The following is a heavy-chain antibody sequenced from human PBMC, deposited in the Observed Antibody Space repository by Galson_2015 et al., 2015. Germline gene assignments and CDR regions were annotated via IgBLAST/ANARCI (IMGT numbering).Heavy chain of an antibody. CDR2: IWYDGSNK. Sequence: SLRLSCAASGFTFSNHGMHWVRQAPGKGLEWVAVIWYDGSNKYYADSVKGRFTISRDNSKKTLYLQMNSLRAEDTAVYYCARDHQRPGDYYGSGSFDRWGQGTLVTVSS. V-gene: IGHV3-33*01. CDR3: ARDHQRPGDYYGSGSFDR. J-gene: IGHJ4*02. CDR1: GFTFSNHG. D-gene: IGHD3-10*01.